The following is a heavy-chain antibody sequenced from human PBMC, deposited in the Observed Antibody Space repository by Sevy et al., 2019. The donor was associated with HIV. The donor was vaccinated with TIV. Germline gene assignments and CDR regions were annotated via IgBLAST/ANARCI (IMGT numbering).Heavy chain of an antibody. CDR2: ISWNSGGI. CDR3: AKDIGYSSGWYGGGYFDL. V-gene: IGHV3-9*01. J-gene: IGHJ2*01. D-gene: IGHD6-19*01. Sequence: GGSLRLSCAASGFTFDDYAMHWVRQAPGKGLEWVSGISWNSGGIGYADSVKGRFTISRDNAKNSLYLQMNSLRAEDTALYYCAKDIGYSSGWYGGGYFDLWGRGTLVTVSS. CDR1: GFTFDDYA.